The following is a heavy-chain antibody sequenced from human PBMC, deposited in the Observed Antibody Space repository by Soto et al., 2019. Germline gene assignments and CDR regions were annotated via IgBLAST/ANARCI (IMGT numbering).Heavy chain of an antibody. D-gene: IGHD3-3*01. Sequence: GASVKVSCKVSGYTLTELSMHWVRQAPGKGLEWMGGFDLEDGETIYAQKFQGRVTMTEDTSTDTAYMELSSLRSEDTAVYYCATVYGPGPNTILGAFDIWGQGTMVTVSS. CDR1: GYTLTELS. J-gene: IGHJ3*02. CDR2: FDLEDGET. CDR3: ATVYGPGPNTILGAFDI. V-gene: IGHV1-24*01.